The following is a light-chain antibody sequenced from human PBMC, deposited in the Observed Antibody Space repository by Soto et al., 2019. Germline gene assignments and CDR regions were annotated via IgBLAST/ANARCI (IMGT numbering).Light chain of an antibody. V-gene: IGKV3-20*01. J-gene: IGKJ5*01. CDR1: RSVSSNY. Sequence: IVLTHSPGTLSFSPGEIATLTFRAIRSVSSNYLSWYQQRPGQAPRLLMYGASRRATGIPDRFRGSGSGTDFTLTISRLEPEDFAVYYCQQYGRSPPITFGQGTRLET. CDR2: GAS. CDR3: QQYGRSPPIT.